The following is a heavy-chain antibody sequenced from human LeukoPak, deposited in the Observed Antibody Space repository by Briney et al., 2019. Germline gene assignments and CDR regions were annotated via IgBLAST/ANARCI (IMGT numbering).Heavy chain of an antibody. Sequence: ASAKVSCKASGYTFTSYAMNWVRQAPGQGLEWMGWINTNTGNPTYAQGFTGRFVFSLDTSVSTAYLQISSLKAEDTAVYYCARVCCGEFSMYYYYMDVWGKGTTVTVSS. CDR2: INTNTGNP. J-gene: IGHJ6*03. CDR3: ARVCCGEFSMYYYYMDV. D-gene: IGHD3-10*01. CDR1: GYTFTSYA. V-gene: IGHV7-4-1*02.